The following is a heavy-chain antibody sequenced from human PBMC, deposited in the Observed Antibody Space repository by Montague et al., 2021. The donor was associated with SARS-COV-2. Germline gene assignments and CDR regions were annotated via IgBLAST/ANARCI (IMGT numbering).Heavy chain of an antibody. Sequence: SETLSLTCTVSGGSISSSTYYWGWIRQPPGKGLEWIANIYYSGSTYYNPSLKSRVTISVDTSKNQFSLKLSSVTAADTAVYYCARGWFSPMLVVVIRGPFDYWGQGALVTVSS. CDR3: ARGWFSPMLVVVIRGPFDY. V-gene: IGHV4-39*07. J-gene: IGHJ4*02. CDR1: GGSISSSTYY. CDR2: IYYSGST. D-gene: IGHD3-22*01.